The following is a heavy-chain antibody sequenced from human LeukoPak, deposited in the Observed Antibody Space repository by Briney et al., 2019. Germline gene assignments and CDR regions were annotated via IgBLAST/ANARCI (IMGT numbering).Heavy chain of an antibody. Sequence: PGGSLRLSCAASGFTFHDYAMHWVRQAPGKGLEWVSGISWYSGSIGYADSVKGRFTISRDNAKNSLYLQMNSLRAEDTALYYCAKDTWDSSGYLSLWGQGTLVTVSS. CDR1: GFTFHDYA. V-gene: IGHV3-9*01. CDR2: ISWYSGSI. CDR3: AKDTWDSSGYLSL. J-gene: IGHJ4*02. D-gene: IGHD3-22*01.